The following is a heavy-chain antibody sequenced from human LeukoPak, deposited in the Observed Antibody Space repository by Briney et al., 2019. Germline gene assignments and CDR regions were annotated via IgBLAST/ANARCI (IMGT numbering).Heavy chain of an antibody. CDR3: ARDAHSGSYVVAEYFQY. Sequence: GGSLRLSCAASGSTFSSYAMHWVRQAPGKGLEWVAVISYDGTNKYYADSVKGRFTISRDNSKNTLYLQMNSLRAEDTAVYYCARDAHSGSYVVAEYFQYWGQGTLVTVSS. J-gene: IGHJ1*01. CDR1: GSTFSSYA. D-gene: IGHD1-26*01. CDR2: ISYDGTNK. V-gene: IGHV3-30-3*01.